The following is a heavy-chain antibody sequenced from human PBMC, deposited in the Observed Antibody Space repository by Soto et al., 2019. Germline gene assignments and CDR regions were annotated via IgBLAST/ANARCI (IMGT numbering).Heavy chain of an antibody. CDR2: MNPNSGNT. D-gene: IGHD2-8*01. Sequence: ASVKVSCKASGYTFTSYDINWVRQATGQGLEWMGWMNPNSGNTGYAQKFQGRVTMTRNTSISTAYMELSSLRSEDTAVYYCARGEGVYAKYNWFDPWGQGTLVTSPQ. V-gene: IGHV1-8*01. J-gene: IGHJ5*02. CDR1: GYTFTSYD. CDR3: ARGEGVYAKYNWFDP.